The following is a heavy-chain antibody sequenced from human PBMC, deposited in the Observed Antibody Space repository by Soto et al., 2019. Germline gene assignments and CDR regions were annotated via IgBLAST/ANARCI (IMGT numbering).Heavy chain of an antibody. CDR1: GFTFSSYA. CDR3: AKGGPAISSSWYYFDY. CDR2: ISGSGGST. D-gene: IGHD6-13*01. J-gene: IGHJ4*02. Sequence: HPGGSLRLSCAASGFTFSSYAMSWVRQAPGKGLEWVSAISGSGGSTYYADSVKGRFTISRDNSKNTLYLQMNSLRAEDTAVYYCAKGGPAISSSWYYFDYWGQGTLVTVSS. V-gene: IGHV3-23*01.